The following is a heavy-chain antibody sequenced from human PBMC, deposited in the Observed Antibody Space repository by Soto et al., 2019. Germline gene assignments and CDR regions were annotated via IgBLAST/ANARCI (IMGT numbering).Heavy chain of an antibody. Sequence: GGSLRLACAASGFTFSSYSMNWVRQAPGKGLEWVSFISSSSSTIHYGDSVKGRFTISRDNAKKSLYLQMNSLRAEDTAVYYCAVRSLDWLVNDYWGQGTLVTVSS. D-gene: IGHD3-9*01. J-gene: IGHJ4*02. CDR2: ISSSSSTI. CDR1: GFTFSSYS. CDR3: AVRSLDWLVNDY. V-gene: IGHV3-48*01.